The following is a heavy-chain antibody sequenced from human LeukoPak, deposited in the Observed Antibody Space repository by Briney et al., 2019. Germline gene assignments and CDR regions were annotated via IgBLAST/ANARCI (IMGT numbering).Heavy chain of an antibody. Sequence: ASVKVSCKASGGTFRRYAISWVRQAPGQGFEGIGRIIPIFGTANYAQKFQGRVTSTTDETTITADMKLSSLRAEDTAVYYCECLGDYYYIDVWGKGTTVTVSS. D-gene: IGHD5/OR15-5a*01. V-gene: IGHV1-69*05. J-gene: IGHJ6*03. CDR3: ECLGDYYYIDV. CDR1: GGTFRRYA. CDR2: IIPIFGTA.